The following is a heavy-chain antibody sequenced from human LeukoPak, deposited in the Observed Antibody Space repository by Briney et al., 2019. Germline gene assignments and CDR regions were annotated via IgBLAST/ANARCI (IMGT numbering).Heavy chain of an antibody. D-gene: IGHD6-25*01. Sequence: SVKVSCKASGGTFSSYAISWVRQAPGQGLEWMGGIIPIFGTANYAQKFQGRVTITTDESTSTAYMELSSLRSEDTAVYYCASSVAAGGFDWGQGTLVTVSS. CDR3: ASSVAAGGFD. CDR1: GGTFSSYA. V-gene: IGHV1-69*05. CDR2: IIPIFGTA. J-gene: IGHJ4*02.